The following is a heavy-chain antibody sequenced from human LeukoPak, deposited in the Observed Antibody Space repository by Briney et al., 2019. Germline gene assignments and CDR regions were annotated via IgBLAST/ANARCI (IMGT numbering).Heavy chain of an antibody. V-gene: IGHV3-48*02. CDR2: ISGTSHLI. J-gene: IGHJ4*02. D-gene: IGHD3-3*01. CDR1: GFTFSSYA. CDR3: VRDQFFSFDY. Sequence: PGGSLRLSCAASGFTFSSYAMHWVRQAPGKGLEWVSYISGTSHLIYYADSVKGRFTISRDNAKNSLYLQMSSLRDGDTAVYYCVRDQFFSFDYWGQGTLVTVSS.